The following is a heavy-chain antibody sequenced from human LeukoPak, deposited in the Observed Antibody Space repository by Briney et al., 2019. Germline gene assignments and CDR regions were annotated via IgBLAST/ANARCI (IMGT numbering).Heavy chain of an antibody. CDR1: VFTFSGSA. CDR2: ITSKPNSYET. Sequence: GGSLRLSCAPPVFTFSGSAMQSVRQASGKGLEWVGRITSKPNSYETVYAASMNGRFTISRDDSKNTAYLQMNSLKTEDTAVYYCAGGRGWYRPDYWGQGTLVTVSS. J-gene: IGHJ4*02. V-gene: IGHV3-73*01. D-gene: IGHD6-19*01. CDR3: AGGRGWYRPDY.